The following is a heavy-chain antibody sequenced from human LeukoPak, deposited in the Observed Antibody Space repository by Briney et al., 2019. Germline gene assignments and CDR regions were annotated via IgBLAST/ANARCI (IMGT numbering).Heavy chain of an antibody. Sequence: ASVKVSCKVSGYTLTELSMHWVRQAPGKGLEWMGGFDPEDGETIYAQKFQGRVTMATDTSTSTAYMELRSLRSDDTAVYYCARAGACSSTSCQTRTYYYYYMDVWGKGTTVTVSS. CDR2: FDPEDGET. CDR1: GYTLTELS. D-gene: IGHD2-2*01. V-gene: IGHV1-24*01. J-gene: IGHJ6*03. CDR3: ARAGACSSTSCQTRTYYYYYMDV.